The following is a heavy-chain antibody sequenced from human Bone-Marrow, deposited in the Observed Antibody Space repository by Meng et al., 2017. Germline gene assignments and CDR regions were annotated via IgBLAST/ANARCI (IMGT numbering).Heavy chain of an antibody. V-gene: IGHV3-21*01. D-gene: IGHD1-26*01. CDR3: ARDPPAGIVGATS. Sequence: GESLKISCAASGFTFSSYSMNWVRQAPGKGLEWVSSISSSSYIYYADSVKGRFTISRDNAKNSLYLQMNSLRAEDTAVYYCARDPPAGIVGATSWGQGTLVTVSS. CDR1: GFTFSSYS. J-gene: IGHJ4*02. CDR2: ISSSSYI.